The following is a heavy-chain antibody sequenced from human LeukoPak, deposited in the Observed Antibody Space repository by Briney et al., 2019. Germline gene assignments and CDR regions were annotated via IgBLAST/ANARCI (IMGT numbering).Heavy chain of an antibody. Sequence: ASVKVSCKASGYTFTGYYTHWVRQAPGQGLEWMGWINPNSGGTNYAQKFQGRVTMTRDTSISTAYMELSRLRSDDTAVYYCARGSTRATSWFDPWGQGTLVTVSS. V-gene: IGHV1-2*02. CDR1: GYTFTGYY. CDR2: INPNSGGT. J-gene: IGHJ5*02. D-gene: IGHD2-2*01. CDR3: ARGSTRATSWFDP.